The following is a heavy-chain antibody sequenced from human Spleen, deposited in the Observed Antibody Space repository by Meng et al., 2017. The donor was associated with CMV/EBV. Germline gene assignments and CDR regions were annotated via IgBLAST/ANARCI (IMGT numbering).Heavy chain of an antibody. CDR3: ARRGPSYCGVDCLAWFDP. V-gene: IGHV1-18*01. CDR2: IRVYNGDT. CDR1: TFTSYG. D-gene: IGHD2-21*01. Sequence: TFTSYGINWVRQAPGQGLEWMGWIRVYNGDTKYAQKFQGRVTMTTDTSTSTAYMELRSLRSDDTAVYYCARRGPSYCGVDCLAWFDPWGQGTLVTSPQ. J-gene: IGHJ5*02.